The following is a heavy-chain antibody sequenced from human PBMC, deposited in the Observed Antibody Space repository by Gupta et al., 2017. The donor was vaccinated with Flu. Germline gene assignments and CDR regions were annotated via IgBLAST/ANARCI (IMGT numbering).Heavy chain of an antibody. CDR3: APLFEF. V-gene: IGHV3-74*01. J-gene: IGHJ3*01. CDR1: GFTFSNYW. CDR2: VDSDGRGT. Sequence: PGGSLRPSCAASGFTFSNYWMHWVRHVPGTGLVWVPRVDSDGRGTRYPASVKGRFTIARENAKNTLYLQMNSLSADETAVYYCAPLFEFWG.